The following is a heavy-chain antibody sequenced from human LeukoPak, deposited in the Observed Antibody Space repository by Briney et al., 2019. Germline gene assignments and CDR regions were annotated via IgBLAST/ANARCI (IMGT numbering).Heavy chain of an antibody. D-gene: IGHD4-11*01. Sequence: PGRSLRPSCAASGFTFSSYWMSWVRQAPGKGLEWVANIKQDGSEKYYVDSVKGRFTISRDNAKNSLYLQMNSLRAEDTAVYYCAREVSAYGMDVWGQGTTVTVSS. CDR2: IKQDGSEK. CDR1: GFTFSSYW. CDR3: AREVSAYGMDV. V-gene: IGHV3-7*01. J-gene: IGHJ6*02.